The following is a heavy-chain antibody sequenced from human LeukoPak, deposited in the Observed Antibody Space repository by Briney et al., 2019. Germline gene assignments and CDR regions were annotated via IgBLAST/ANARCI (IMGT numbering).Heavy chain of an antibody. D-gene: IGHD4-11*01. CDR2: IYYSGST. CDR1: GGSISSYY. V-gene: IGHV4-59*08. Sequence: SETLSLTCTVSGGSISSYYWSWIRQPPGKGLEWIGYIYYSGSTNYNPSLKSRVTISVDTSKNTFSLKLSSVTAADTAVYYCARRSMTTVSSDYYYYMDVWGKGTTVTVSS. J-gene: IGHJ6*03. CDR3: ARRSMTTVSSDYYYYMDV.